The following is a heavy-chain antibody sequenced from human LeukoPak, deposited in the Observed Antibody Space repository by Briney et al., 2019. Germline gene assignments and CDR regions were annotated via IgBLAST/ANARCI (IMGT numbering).Heavy chain of an antibody. CDR2: INGVGTDR. CDR1: GFTFSRHY. Sequence: GGSLRLSCAASGFTFSRHYMHWVRQPPGKGLVWVSRINGVGTDRIYADSVKGRFTISRDNAKNTLYLQMNGLRVEDTAVYYCARGWAVAGNPNWFDPWGQGTLVTVSS. V-gene: IGHV3-74*01. CDR3: ARGWAVAGNPNWFDP. D-gene: IGHD6-19*01. J-gene: IGHJ5*02.